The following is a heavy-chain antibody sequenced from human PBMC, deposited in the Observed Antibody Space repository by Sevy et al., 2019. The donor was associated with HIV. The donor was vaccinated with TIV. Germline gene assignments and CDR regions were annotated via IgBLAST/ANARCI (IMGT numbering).Heavy chain of an antibody. V-gene: IGHV1-46*01. Sequence: ASVKVSCKASGYTFTSYYIHWVRQAPGQGLEWMGIINPSGGSTSYAQKFQGRVTMTRDTSTITVYMEMSSLRSGDTAVYYCARGGGVVVGATVSGMDVWGQGTTVTVSS. D-gene: IGHD2-15*01. CDR3: ARGGGVVVGATVSGMDV. CDR2: INPSGGST. J-gene: IGHJ6*02. CDR1: GYTFTSYY.